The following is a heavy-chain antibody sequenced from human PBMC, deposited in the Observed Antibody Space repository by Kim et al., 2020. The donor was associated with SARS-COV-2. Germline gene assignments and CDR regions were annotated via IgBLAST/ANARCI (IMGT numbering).Heavy chain of an antibody. V-gene: IGHV3-23*01. CDR3: AKDPRYYDFWSEYYYYYGMDV. Sequence: GGSLRLSCAASGFTFSSYAMSWVRQAPGKGLEWVSAISGSGGSTYYADSVKGRFTISRDNSKNTLYLQMNSLRAEDTAVYYCAKDPRYYDFWSEYYYYYGMDVWGQGTTVTVSS. CDR1: GFTFSSYA. J-gene: IGHJ6*02. CDR2: ISGSGGST. D-gene: IGHD3-3*01.